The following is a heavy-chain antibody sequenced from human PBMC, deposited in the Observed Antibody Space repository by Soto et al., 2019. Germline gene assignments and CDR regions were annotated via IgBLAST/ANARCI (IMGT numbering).Heavy chain of an antibody. J-gene: IGHJ5*02. D-gene: IGHD3-9*01. Sequence: ASETLSLTCTVSGGYISSYYWSWIRQPPGKGLEWIGYIYYSGSTNYNPSLKSRVTISVDTSKNQFSLKLSSVTAADTAVYYCARLSSLVLRYFDWLLGGWFDPWGEGTLVTVSS. V-gene: IGHV4-59*08. CDR1: GGYISSYY. CDR3: ARLSSLVLRYFDWLLGGWFDP. CDR2: IYYSGST.